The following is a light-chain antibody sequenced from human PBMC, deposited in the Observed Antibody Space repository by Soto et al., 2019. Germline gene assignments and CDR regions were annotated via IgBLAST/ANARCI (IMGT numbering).Light chain of an antibody. Sequence: QSALTQPRSVSGSPGQSVTISCTGTDSDVGDYNYVSWFQQHPGKAPKLMIYDVTKRPSGVPDRFSGSKSGTTASLTISGLQAEDEADYYCCSYADSYTNVFGSGTKLTVL. J-gene: IGLJ1*01. V-gene: IGLV2-11*01. CDR2: DVT. CDR3: CSYADSYTNV. CDR1: DSDVGDYNY.